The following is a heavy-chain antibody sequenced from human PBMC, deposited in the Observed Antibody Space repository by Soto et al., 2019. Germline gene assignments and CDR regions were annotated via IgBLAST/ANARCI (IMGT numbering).Heavy chain of an antibody. CDR2: LGFDGGGL. J-gene: IGHJ6*02. CDR1: GFAFRSYG. CDR3: ARVVQRGGYAMDV. V-gene: IGHV3-33*01. Sequence: PGGSLRLSCAASGFAFRSYGMHWVRQTPGKGLEWVAVLGFDGGGLYYADSVKGRFTISRDNSKNTLDLQMDSLRVEDTAVYYCARVVQRGGYAMDVWGQGTTVTVSS.